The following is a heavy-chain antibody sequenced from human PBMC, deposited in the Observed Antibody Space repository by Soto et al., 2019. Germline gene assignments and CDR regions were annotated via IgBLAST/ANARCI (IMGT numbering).Heavy chain of an antibody. CDR2: ISYDGSTR. CDR1: AFTLSTYA. V-gene: IGHV3-30-3*01. Sequence: QVQLVESGGGVVQPGRSLRLSCAASAFTLSTYAMHWVRQAPGKGLEWVAVISYDGSTRYYGDSVKGRFTISRDSSKNTQYLQMNSLRPDDTAVYYCAREHGSSDALDIWGQGTMVTVSS. CDR3: AREHGSSDALDI. J-gene: IGHJ3*02. D-gene: IGHD3-10*01.